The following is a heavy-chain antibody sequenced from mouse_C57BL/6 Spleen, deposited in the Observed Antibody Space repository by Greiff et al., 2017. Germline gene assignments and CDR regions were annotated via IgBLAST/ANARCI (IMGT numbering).Heavy chain of an antibody. Sequence: QVQLQQSGPELVKPGASVKISCKASGYSFTSYYIHWVKQRPGQGLEWIGWSYPGSGNTKYNEKFKGKATLTADTASSNAYMQLSSLTSEDASVYYCARRGVVDWYFDVWGTGTTVTVSS. J-gene: IGHJ1*03. D-gene: IGHD1-1*01. CDR2: SYPGSGNT. CDR1: GYSFTSYY. V-gene: IGHV1-66*01. CDR3: ARRGVVDWYFDV.